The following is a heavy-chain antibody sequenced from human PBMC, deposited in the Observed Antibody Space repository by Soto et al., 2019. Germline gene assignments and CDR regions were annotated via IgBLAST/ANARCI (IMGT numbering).Heavy chain of an antibody. V-gene: IGHV5-51*01. D-gene: IGHD3-10*01. CDR2: IYPGDSDT. Sequence: GESLKISCKGFGYSFPNYWIGWVRQMPGKGLEWMGTIYPGDSDTRYSPSFQGQVTISADKSISTAYLQWSSLKASDTAMFYCARHENLDISYGSGSHIDYWGQGTLVTVSS. CDR1: GYSFPNYW. J-gene: IGHJ4*02. CDR3: ARHENLDISYGSGSHIDY.